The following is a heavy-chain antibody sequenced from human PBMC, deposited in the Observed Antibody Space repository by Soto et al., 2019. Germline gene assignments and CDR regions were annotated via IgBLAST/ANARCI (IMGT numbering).Heavy chain of an antibody. CDR2: ISAYNGNT. CDR3: ARIISGSSPLDYYYYMDV. J-gene: IGHJ6*03. D-gene: IGHD3-10*01. CDR1: GYTFTSYG. Sequence: QVQLVQSGAEVKKPGASVKVSCKASGYTFTSYGISWVRQAPGQGLEWVGWISAYNGNTNYAQKLQGRVTMTTDTSTSTAYMELRSLRSDDTAVYYCARIISGSSPLDYYYYMDVWGKGTTVTVSS. V-gene: IGHV1-18*01.